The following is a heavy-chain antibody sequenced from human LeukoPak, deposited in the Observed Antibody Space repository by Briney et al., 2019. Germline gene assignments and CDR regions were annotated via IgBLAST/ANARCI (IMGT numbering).Heavy chain of an antibody. Sequence: SETLSLTCTVSGGSISSYYWSWIRQSPGKGLEWIGYIYYSGSPNYNPSLKSRVTISVDTSKNQFSLKLSSVTAADTAVYYCARSNFSSSWDLWGQGTLVTVSS. CDR3: ARSNFSSSWDL. J-gene: IGHJ4*02. CDR1: GGSISSYY. CDR2: IYYSGSP. D-gene: IGHD6-13*01. V-gene: IGHV4-59*08.